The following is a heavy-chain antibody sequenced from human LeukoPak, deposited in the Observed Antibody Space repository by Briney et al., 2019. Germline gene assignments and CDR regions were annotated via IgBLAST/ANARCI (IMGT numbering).Heavy chain of an antibody. D-gene: IGHD6-19*01. CDR2: INHSGST. CDR1: GGSFSGYY. V-gene: IGHV4-34*01. J-gene: IGHJ5*02. Sequence: SETLSLTCAVYGGSFSGYYWSWIRQPPGKGLEWIGEINHSGSTNYNPSLKSRVTISVDTSKNQFSLKLSSVTAADTAVYYCARSGSRPWLVKSGQVWFDPWGQGTLVTVSS. CDR3: ARSGSRPWLVKSGQVWFDP.